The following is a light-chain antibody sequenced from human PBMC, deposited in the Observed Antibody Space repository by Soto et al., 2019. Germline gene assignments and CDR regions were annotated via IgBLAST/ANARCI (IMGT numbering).Light chain of an antibody. CDR1: QSVSSY. Sequence: EIVLTQSPATLSLSPGERATLSCRASQSVSSYLAWYQQKPGQAPRLLIYDASNRATGIPARFRGSGSGTHFPLPNSSLAPEDFAVYYCQPPSNALTFGRGTQVEIK. CDR2: DAS. J-gene: IGKJ4*01. V-gene: IGKV3-11*01. CDR3: QPPSNALT.